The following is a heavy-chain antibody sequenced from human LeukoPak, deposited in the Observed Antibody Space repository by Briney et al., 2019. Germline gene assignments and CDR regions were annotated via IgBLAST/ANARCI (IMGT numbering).Heavy chain of an antibody. Sequence: SETLSLTCTVSGGSIGTYYWSWIRQPPGKGLEWIGYIYHSGDTKYNPSLKSRVTISVDTSKNQFSLKLNSVTAADTAVYYCARDRSYYMDVWGKGTTVTISS. CDR3: ARDRSYYMDV. CDR1: GGSIGTYY. J-gene: IGHJ6*03. CDR2: IYHSGDT. V-gene: IGHV4-59*01.